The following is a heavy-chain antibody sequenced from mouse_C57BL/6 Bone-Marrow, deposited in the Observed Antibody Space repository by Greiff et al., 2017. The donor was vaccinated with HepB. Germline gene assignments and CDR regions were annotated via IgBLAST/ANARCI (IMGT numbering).Heavy chain of an antibody. CDR2: IDPSDSYT. CDR3: SRSNYYGSSYVRYFDV. CDR1: GYTFTSYW. V-gene: IGHV1-69*01. J-gene: IGHJ1*03. Sequence: VQLQQPGAELVMPGASVKLSCKASGYTFTSYWMHWVKQRPGQGLEWIGEIDPSDSYTNYNQKFKGKSTLTVDKSSSTAYMQLSSLTSEDSAVYYCSRSNYYGSSYVRYFDVWGTGTTVTVSS. D-gene: IGHD1-1*01.